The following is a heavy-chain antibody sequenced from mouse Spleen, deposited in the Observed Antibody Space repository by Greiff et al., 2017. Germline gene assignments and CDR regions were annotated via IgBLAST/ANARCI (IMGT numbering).Heavy chain of an antibody. CDR1: GFTFSSYA. CDR3: TRDTGYYAMDY. CDR2: ISSGGDYI. Sequence: EVQVVESGEGLVKPGGSLKLSCAASGFTFSSYAMSWVRQTPEKRLEWVAYISSGGDYIYYADTVKGRFTISRDNARNTLYLQMSSLKSEDTAMYYCTRDTGYYAMDYWGQGTSVTVSS. V-gene: IGHV5-9-1*02. J-gene: IGHJ4*01. D-gene: IGHD4-1*01.